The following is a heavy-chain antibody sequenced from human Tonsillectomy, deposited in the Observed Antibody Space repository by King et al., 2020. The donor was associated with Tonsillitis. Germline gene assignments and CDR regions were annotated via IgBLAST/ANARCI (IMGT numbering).Heavy chain of an antibody. CDR1: GYTFIGYY. Sequence: VQLVESGAEVKKPGASVKVSCKASGYTFIGYYMHWVRQAPGQGLEWMGWINPNTGGTNYSQKFQGRVTMTRDTSLSTAYMELGRLGSADTAVYFCAGWDYYDSSAIFDYWGQGTLVTVSS. CDR2: INPNTGGT. J-gene: IGHJ4*02. CDR3: AGWDYYDSSAIFDY. V-gene: IGHV1-2*02. D-gene: IGHD3-22*01.